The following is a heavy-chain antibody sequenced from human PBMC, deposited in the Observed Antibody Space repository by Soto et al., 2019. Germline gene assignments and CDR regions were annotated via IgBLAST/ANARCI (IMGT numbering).Heavy chain of an antibody. D-gene: IGHD3-22*01. CDR1: GGSISSGGYY. J-gene: IGHJ4*02. V-gene: IGHV4-61*08. CDR2: IYYSGST. Sequence: KASETLSLTCTVSGGSISSGGYYWSWIRQHPGKGLEWIGYIYYSGSTNYNPSLKSRVTISVDTSKNQFSLKLSSVTAADTAVYYCARHSGYYYSVDYWGQGTLVTVSS. CDR3: ARHSGYYYSVDY.